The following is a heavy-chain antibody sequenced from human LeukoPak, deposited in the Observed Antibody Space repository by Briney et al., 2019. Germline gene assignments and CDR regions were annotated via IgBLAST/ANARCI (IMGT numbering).Heavy chain of an antibody. Sequence: SETLSLTCTVSGGSISNYHWSWIRQPPGKGLEYIGDSLYSGRTNYNPSLKSRVTISVDMSKIQFSLRLSSVTAADTAMYYCARRDWGSNFDSWGQGTLVTVSS. CDR1: GGSISNYH. CDR2: SLYSGRT. J-gene: IGHJ4*02. D-gene: IGHD7-27*01. CDR3: ARRDWGSNFDS. V-gene: IGHV4-59*08.